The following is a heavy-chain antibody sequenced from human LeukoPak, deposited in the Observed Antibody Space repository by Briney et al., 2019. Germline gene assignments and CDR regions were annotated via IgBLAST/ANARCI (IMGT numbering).Heavy chain of an antibody. CDR1: GFTFNNYA. CDR3: ARESTYI. J-gene: IGHJ3*02. Sequence: RPGGSLRLSCAASGFTFNNYAMSWVRQAPGKGLEWLSAISDSGGNTYYAESVKGRFTISRDNSRNTVYLQINSLRAEDTAMYYCARESTYIWGQGTMVTVSS. CDR2: ISDSGGNT. V-gene: IGHV3-23*01.